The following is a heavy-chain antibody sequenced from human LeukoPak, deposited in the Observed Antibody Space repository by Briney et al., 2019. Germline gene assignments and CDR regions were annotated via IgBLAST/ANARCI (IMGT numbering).Heavy chain of an antibody. CDR1: GYSFTSYW. D-gene: IGHD3-9*01. CDR2: IDPSDSYT. CDR3: ARHGRYFDWFTYRMDA. V-gene: IGHV5-10-1*01. J-gene: IGHJ6*02. Sequence: GESRKISCKGSGYSFTSYWISWVRQMPGKGLEWMGRIDPSDSYTNYSPSFQGHVTISADKSISTAYLQWSSLKASDTAMYYCARHGRYFDWFTYRMDAWGQGTTVTAS.